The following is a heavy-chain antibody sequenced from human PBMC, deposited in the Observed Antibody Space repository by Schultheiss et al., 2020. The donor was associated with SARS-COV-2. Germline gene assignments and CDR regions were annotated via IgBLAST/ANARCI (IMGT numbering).Heavy chain of an antibody. Sequence: GGSLRLSCAASGFTVSSNYMSWVRQAPGKGLEWVSVIYSGGSTYYADSVKGRFTISRDNSKNTLYLQMNSLRAEDTAVYYCARDPPYYYDSSGDQGFDYWGQGTLVTVSS. J-gene: IGHJ4*02. CDR2: IYSGGST. V-gene: IGHV3-53*01. D-gene: IGHD3-22*01. CDR3: ARDPPYYYDSSGDQGFDY. CDR1: GFTVSSNY.